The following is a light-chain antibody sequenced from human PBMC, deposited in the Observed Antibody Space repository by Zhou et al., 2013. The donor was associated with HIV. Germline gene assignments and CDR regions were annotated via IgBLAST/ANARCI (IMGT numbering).Light chain of an antibody. J-gene: IGKJ1*01. V-gene: IGKV1-39*01. CDR3: QQSYSTSRGTWT. CDR2: KAS. Sequence: DIQMTQSPSSLSASLGDRVTITCRASQSIRTYLNWYQQKPGKAPKLLLYKASTLESGVPARFSGTGSGTDFTLAISSLQPEDFATYYCQQSYSTSRGTWTFGQGTKVEI. CDR1: QSIRTY.